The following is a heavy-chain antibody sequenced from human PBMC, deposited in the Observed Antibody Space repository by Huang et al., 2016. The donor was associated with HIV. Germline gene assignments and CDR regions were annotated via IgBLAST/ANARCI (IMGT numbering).Heavy chain of an antibody. V-gene: IGHV3-7*01. Sequence: VESGGRLVQPGGSIRLSCVGSTFRFGAYWMSWVRQSPGKGLEWVANIKKDESEKYYVDSVKGRFNISRDNAKKVLFLEMNNVRVEDMATYYCATKTAAMDIWGQGTTVTVS. CDR1: TFRFGAYW. CDR2: IKKDESEK. D-gene: IGHD1-7*01. J-gene: IGHJ6*02. CDR3: ATKTAAMDI.